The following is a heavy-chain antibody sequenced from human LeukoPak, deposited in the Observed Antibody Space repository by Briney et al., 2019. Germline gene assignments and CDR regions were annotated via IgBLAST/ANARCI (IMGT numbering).Heavy chain of an antibody. CDR2: IYYSGST. D-gene: IGHD5-18*01. V-gene: IGHV4-30-4*01. J-gene: IGHJ4*02. CDR1: GGCISSGDYY. Sequence: PSQTLSLTCTVSGGCISSGDYYWSWIRQPPGKGLEWIGYIYYSGSTYYNPSLKSRVTISVDTSKNQFSLKLSSVTAADTAVYYCARGLRGYSYGYPDYWGQGTLVTVSS. CDR3: ARGLRGYSYGYPDY.